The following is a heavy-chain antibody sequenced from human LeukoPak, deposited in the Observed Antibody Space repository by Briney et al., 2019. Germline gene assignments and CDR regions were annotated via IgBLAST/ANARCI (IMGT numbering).Heavy chain of an antibody. J-gene: IGHJ5*02. D-gene: IGHD5-24*01. CDR1: RFTFSTSW. CDR2: IKYDGTME. CDR3: ARDLNWPGP. V-gene: IGHV3-7*03. Sequence: GGSLRLSCVASRFTFSTSWMTWVRQAPGKGLEFVAGIKYDGTMESYVDSVNRRFTISRDNAKNSLYLQMNSLRVDDTAVYYCARDLNWPGPWGQGTLVTVSS.